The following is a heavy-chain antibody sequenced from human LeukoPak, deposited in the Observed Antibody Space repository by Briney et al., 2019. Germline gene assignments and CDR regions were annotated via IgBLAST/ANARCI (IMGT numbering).Heavy chain of an antibody. CDR2: INPSGGST. CDR3: ARDQRESGYEPDAVDY. D-gene: IGHD5-12*01. V-gene: IGHV1-46*01. CDR1: GYTFTGYY. Sequence: ASVKVSCKASGYTFTGYYMHWVRQAPGQGLEWMGIINPSGGSTSYAQKFQGRVTMTRDTSTSTVYMELSSLRSEDTAVYYCARDQRESGYEPDAVDYWGQGTLVTVSS. J-gene: IGHJ4*02.